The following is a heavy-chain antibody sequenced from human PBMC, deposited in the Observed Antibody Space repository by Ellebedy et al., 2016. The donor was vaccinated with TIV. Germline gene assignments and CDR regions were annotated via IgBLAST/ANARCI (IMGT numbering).Heavy chain of an antibody. Sequence: MPSETLSLTCTVSGVSVNSANYYRTWIRQPPGKGLEWIGYFYSSGSTDYKPSLKSRVAISVDTSKNQFSLKLSSVTAADTAVYFCSGAYGRATPKYWGQGTLVTVSS. D-gene: IGHD3-10*01. CDR1: GVSVNSANYY. J-gene: IGHJ4*02. V-gene: IGHV4-61*01. CDR3: SGAYGRATPKY. CDR2: FYSSGST.